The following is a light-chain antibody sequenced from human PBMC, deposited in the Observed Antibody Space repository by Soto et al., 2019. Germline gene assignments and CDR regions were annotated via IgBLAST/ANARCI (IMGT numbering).Light chain of an antibody. CDR2: DAS. CDR1: QSVGDY. CDR3: QQRSDWPPIT. Sequence: TVLTQSPATLSLSQGERATLSCRASQSVGDYLAWYQQKPGQAPRLLIYDASNRAAGVPYRFRGSGSGTDVTLTISSVEPEDFGVYYCQQRSDWPPITFGQGTRLEIK. V-gene: IGKV3-11*01. J-gene: IGKJ5*01.